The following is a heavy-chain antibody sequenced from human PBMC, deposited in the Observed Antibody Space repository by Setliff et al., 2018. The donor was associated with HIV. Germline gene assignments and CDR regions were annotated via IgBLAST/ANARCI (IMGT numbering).Heavy chain of an antibody. CDR1: GFPFSGHW. J-gene: IGHJ4*02. CDR3: ARWNWARFDY. V-gene: IGHV3-7*03. Sequence: GGSLRLSCAASGFPFSGHWMSWVRQAPGKGLEWVANIKQNGSEKDYVDSVRGRFTISRDNAKNSLYLQMNSLRAEDTAVYYCARWNWARFDYWGQGIPVTVSS. CDR2: IKQNGSEK. D-gene: IGHD1-1*01.